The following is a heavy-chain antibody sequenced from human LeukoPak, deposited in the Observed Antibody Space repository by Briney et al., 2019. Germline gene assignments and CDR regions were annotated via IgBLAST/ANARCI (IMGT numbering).Heavy chain of an antibody. CDR1: GLTFSSYG. Sequence: GGSLRLSCAASGLTFSSYGMAWVRQAPGKGLEWVSVTSGSGGTTYYADSVKGRFTMSRDSSKNTLYLQMNSLRAEDTAVYYCARGGESYYGSGSHDYWGQGTLVTVSS. D-gene: IGHD3-10*01. CDR3: ARGGESYYGSGSHDY. CDR2: TSGSGGTT. V-gene: IGHV3-23*01. J-gene: IGHJ4*02.